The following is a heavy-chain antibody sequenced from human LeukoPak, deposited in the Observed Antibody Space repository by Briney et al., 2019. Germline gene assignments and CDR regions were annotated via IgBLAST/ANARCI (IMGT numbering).Heavy chain of an antibody. CDR3: AREPVTGSVY. CDR2: ISSTGSYI. V-gene: IGHV3-21*01. D-gene: IGHD4-17*01. Sequence: GGSLRLSCAASGFTFSTYSMNWVRQAPGKGLEWVSSISSTGSYIYYADSVKGRFIVSRDNAKNSLYLQMNSLRGEDTAVYYCAREPVTGSVYWGQGTLVTVSS. CDR1: GFTFSTYS. J-gene: IGHJ4*02.